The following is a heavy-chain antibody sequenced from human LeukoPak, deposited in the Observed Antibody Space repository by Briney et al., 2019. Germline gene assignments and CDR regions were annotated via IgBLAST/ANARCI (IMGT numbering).Heavy chain of an antibody. Sequence: GGSLRLSCAASGFTVNTYEMNWVRQAPGKGLEWVSYISDSDSTVYYADSVRGRFTISRDNVKNSLYLQMNSLRAEDTAVYYCVRGVYCSGGSCYFKFDYWGQGTQVTVSS. V-gene: IGHV3-48*03. J-gene: IGHJ4*02. D-gene: IGHD2-15*01. CDR2: ISDSDSTV. CDR1: GFTVNTYE. CDR3: VRGVYCSGGSCYFKFDY.